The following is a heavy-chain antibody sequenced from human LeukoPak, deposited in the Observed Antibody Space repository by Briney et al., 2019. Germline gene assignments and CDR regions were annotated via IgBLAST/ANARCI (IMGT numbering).Heavy chain of an antibody. D-gene: IGHD3-22*01. CDR2: IKSDGKT. J-gene: IGHJ1*01. Sequence: GGSLRVSCEASGFTFSRYWMHWVRQAPGKGLVWVSRIKSDGKTNYADSVKGRFTISRDNAKNTVSLQMDSLRAEDTGVYYCARAPSEVGGYYPEYFRHWGQGTLVTVSS. CDR3: ARAPSEVGGYYPEYFRH. V-gene: IGHV3-74*01. CDR1: GFTFSRYW.